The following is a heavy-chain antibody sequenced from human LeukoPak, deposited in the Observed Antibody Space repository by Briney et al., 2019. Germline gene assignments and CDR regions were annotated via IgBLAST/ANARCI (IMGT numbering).Heavy chain of an antibody. CDR2: INPSGGTT. CDR3: ARSEYSKSIWFDP. Sequence: ASVKISCKASGFKFTNFYFHWVRQAPGQGLEWMGIINPSGGTTTYAQKFQGNITMTRDTSRSTVYMEMTSLTSEDTAVYYCARSEYSKSIWFDPWGQGTLVTVSP. CDR1: GFKFTNFY. J-gene: IGHJ5*02. D-gene: IGHD6-6*01. V-gene: IGHV1-46*01.